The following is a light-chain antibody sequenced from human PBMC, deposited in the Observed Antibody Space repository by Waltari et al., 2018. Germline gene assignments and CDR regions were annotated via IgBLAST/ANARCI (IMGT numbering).Light chain of an antibody. J-gene: IGKJ1*01. CDR1: QSVSRA. Sequence: EIVLTQSPGTLSLFQGERATLSCRASQSVSRALAWYQQNPGQAPRLLIYGASNRATGIPDRFSGSGSGTDFSLIISRLEPEDFAVYYCQHYVSLPVTFGQGTKVEIK. CDR2: GAS. CDR3: QHYVSLPVT. V-gene: IGKV3-20*01.